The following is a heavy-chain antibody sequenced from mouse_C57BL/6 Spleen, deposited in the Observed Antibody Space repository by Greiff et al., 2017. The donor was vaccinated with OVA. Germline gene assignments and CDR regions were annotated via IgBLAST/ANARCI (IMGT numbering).Heavy chain of an antibody. D-gene: IGHD3-2*01. J-gene: IGHJ4*01. CDR3: TTSLDSSGYVDAIDY. CDR1: GFNIKDDY. CDR2: IDPENGDT. Sequence: EVMLVESGAELVRPGASVKLSCTASGFNIKDDYMHWVKQRTEQGLEWIGWIDPENGDTEYDSKFQGKATITADTSSNTAYLQLGSLTSEDTAVYYCTTSLDSSGYVDAIDYWGQGTSVTVSS. V-gene: IGHV14-4*01.